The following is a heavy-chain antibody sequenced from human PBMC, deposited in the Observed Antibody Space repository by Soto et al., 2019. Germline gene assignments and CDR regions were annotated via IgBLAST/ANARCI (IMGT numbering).Heavy chain of an antibody. V-gene: IGHV4-4*07. D-gene: IGHD2-2*01. J-gene: IGHJ2*01. CDR2: LNIAGTI. CDR1: GASISSFN. Sequence: SETLSLTCSVSGASISSFNWNWVRQPAGKGPEWVGRLNIAGTINYNPSLKSRITMSMDTSKNQISLHLRSVTAADTAIYYCARDRGEYTSRWFWYFSYWGPGTLVTVFS. CDR3: ARDRGEYTSRWFWYFSY.